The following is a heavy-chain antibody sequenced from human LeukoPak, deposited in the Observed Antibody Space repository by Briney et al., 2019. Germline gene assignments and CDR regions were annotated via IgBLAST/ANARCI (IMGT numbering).Heavy chain of an antibody. V-gene: IGHV7-4-1*02. CDR2: INTNTGNP. CDR1: GGTFSSYA. CDR3: ARDLPFPIGGGNSFLDAFDI. Sequence: RGSSVKVSCKASGGTFSSYAISWVRQAPGQGLEWMGWINTNTGNPTYAQGFTGRFVFSLDTSVSTAYLQVSSLKAEDTAVYYCARDLPFPIGGGNSFLDAFDIWGQGTMVTVSS. J-gene: IGHJ3*02. D-gene: IGHD4-23*01.